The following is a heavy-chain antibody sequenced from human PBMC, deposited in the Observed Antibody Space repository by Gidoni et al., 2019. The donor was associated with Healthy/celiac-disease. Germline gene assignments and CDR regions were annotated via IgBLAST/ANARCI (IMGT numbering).Heavy chain of an antibody. CDR3: AKVGYGYYFDY. CDR2: ISWNSGSI. CDR1: GFPFADYA. Sequence: EVQLVESGGGLVQPGRSLRLSCAASGFPFADYAMHWVRQAPGKGLEWVSGISWNSGSIGYADSVKGRFTISRDNAKNSLYLQMNSLRAEDTALYYCAKVGYGYYFDYWGQGTLVTVSS. D-gene: IGHD6-13*01. J-gene: IGHJ4*02. V-gene: IGHV3-9*01.